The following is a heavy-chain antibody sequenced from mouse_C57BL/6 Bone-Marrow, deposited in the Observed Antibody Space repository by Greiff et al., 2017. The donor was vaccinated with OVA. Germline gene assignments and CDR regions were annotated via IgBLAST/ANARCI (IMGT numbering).Heavy chain of an antibody. J-gene: IGHJ2*01. CDR1: GFTFSDYG. V-gene: IGHV5-17*01. D-gene: IGHD2-3*01. CDR2: ISSGSSTI. Sequence: EVQVVESGGGLVKPGGSLKLSCAASGFTFSDYGMHWVRQAPEQGLEWVAYISSGSSTIYYADTVKGRFTISRDNAKNTLFLQMTSLRSEDTARYYCARGWLLRGDYWGQGTTLTVSS. CDR3: ARGWLLRGDY.